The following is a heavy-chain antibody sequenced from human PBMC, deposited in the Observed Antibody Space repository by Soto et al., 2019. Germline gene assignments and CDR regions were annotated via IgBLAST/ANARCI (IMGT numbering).Heavy chain of an antibody. D-gene: IGHD4-17*01. CDR1: GFTFSSYW. V-gene: IGHV3-7*01. Sequence: GGSLRLSCAASGFTFSSYWMSWVRQAPGKGLEWVANIKQDGSEKYYVDSVKGRFTISRDNAKNSLYLQMDSLRAEDTAVYYCAREVDDYGDPYYFDYWGQGTLVTVSS. CDR2: IKQDGSEK. CDR3: AREVDDYGDPYYFDY. J-gene: IGHJ4*02.